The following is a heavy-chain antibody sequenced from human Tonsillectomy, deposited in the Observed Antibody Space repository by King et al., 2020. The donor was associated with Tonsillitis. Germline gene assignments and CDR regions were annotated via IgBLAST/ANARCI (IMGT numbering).Heavy chain of an antibody. J-gene: IGHJ1*01. D-gene: IGHD2-15*01. CDR1: GFTFSNYG. Sequence: VQLVESGGGVVQPGGSLRLSCAASGFTFSNYGMRWVRQAPGKGLEWVAFIRQDGSNKYYADSVKGRFTISRDNSQNTLYLQMNSLRAEDTAVYYCAKDRGYCSGSSCYPEYLQHWGQGTLVTVSS. CDR3: AKDRGYCSGSSCYPEYLQH. CDR2: IRQDGSNK. V-gene: IGHV3-30*02.